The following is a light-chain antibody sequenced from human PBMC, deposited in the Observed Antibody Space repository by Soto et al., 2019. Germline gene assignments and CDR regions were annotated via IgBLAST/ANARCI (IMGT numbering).Light chain of an antibody. CDR2: AAS. V-gene: IGKV1-39*01. CDR3: QQSHSTPYT. J-gene: IGKJ2*01. Sequence: DIKMTQSPSSLSASFGDRVTLTCRASQSIDTYLNWYKQKPGTAPKLLMYAASTLHSGVPSRFSGSGSGTDFTLTISSLQREDFATYFCQQSHSTPYTFGQGTKLEI. CDR1: QSIDTY.